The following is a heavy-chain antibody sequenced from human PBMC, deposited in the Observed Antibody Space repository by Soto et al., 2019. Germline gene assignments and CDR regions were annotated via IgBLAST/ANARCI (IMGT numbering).Heavy chain of an antibody. D-gene: IGHD3-3*01. Sequence: EVQLVESGGSLVQPGGSLRLSCAASGFTFSTYSMNWVRQAPGKGLEWVSYIVSSSSTKYYADSVKGRFTISRDNAKNSLYLQMNSLRDDDTAVYYCARGLREWLSSIDAFDIWGQGTMVTVSS. CDR1: GFTFSTYS. CDR3: ARGLREWLSSIDAFDI. CDR2: IVSSSSTK. V-gene: IGHV3-48*02. J-gene: IGHJ3*02.